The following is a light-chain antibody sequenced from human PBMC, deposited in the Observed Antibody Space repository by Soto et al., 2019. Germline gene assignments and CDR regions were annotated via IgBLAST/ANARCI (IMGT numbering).Light chain of an antibody. CDR3: HQYHNFPRT. J-gene: IGKJ1*01. V-gene: IGKV1-5*03. CDR1: QSINGW. Sequence: DIQLSQSPSTLSASVGDRFTITWRASQSINGWLAWYQQKPGQAPNLLIYKASTLESGVPSRFSGSGSGTEFTLTVSSLQPDDFATYYCHQYHNFPRTFGQGTKVDIK. CDR2: KAS.